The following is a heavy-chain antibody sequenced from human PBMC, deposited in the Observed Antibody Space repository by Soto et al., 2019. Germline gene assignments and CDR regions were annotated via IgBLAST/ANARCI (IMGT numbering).Heavy chain of an antibody. CDR3: ARTTMIVVIITTGAFDI. D-gene: IGHD3-22*01. CDR1: GGSISSGGYY. Sequence: SETLSLTCTVSGGSISSGGYYWSWIRQHPGKGLEWIGYIYYSGSTYYNPSLKSRVTISVDTSKNQFSLKLSSVTAADTAVYYCARTTMIVVIITTGAFDIWGQGTMVTVSS. CDR2: IYYSGST. V-gene: IGHV4-31*03. J-gene: IGHJ3*02.